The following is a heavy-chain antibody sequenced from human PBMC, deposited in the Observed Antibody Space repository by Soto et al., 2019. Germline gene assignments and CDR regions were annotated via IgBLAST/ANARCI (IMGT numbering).Heavy chain of an antibody. D-gene: IGHD6-13*01. Sequence: PGGSLRLSCAASGFTFTSYAMSWVRQAPGKGLEWVSAISGSGGSTYYADSVKGRFTISRDNSKNTLYLQMNSLRAEDTAVYYCAKDRQQQLVRWFDPWGQGTLVTVSS. V-gene: IGHV3-23*01. CDR1: GFTFTSYA. J-gene: IGHJ5*02. CDR2: ISGSGGST. CDR3: AKDRQQQLVRWFDP.